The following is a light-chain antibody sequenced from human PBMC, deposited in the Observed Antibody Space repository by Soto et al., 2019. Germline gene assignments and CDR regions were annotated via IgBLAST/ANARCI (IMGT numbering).Light chain of an antibody. CDR2: SNN. J-gene: IGLJ1*01. V-gene: IGLV1-44*01. Sequence: QAVLTQPPSASGTPGQTVTISCSGSRSNTGTKTVNWYQQFPGTAPKLLIYSNNQRPSGVPDRFSGSKSGTSASLAISGLQSEDEADYYCAAWDDSLNGLFGTGTKLTVL. CDR1: RSNTGTKT. CDR3: AAWDDSLNGL.